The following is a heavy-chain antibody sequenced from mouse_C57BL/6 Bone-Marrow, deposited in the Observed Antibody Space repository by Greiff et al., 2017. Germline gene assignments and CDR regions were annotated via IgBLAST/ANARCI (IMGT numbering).Heavy chain of an antibody. V-gene: IGHV14-4*01. CDR3: TAESLITTDY. CDR2: IDPENGDT. Sequence: EVKLLQSGAELVRPGASVKLSCTASGFNIKDDYMHWVKQRPEQGLEWIGWIDPENGDTEYAPKFQGNATITADTSSNTAYLQLSSLTSEDTAVYYCTAESLITTDYWGQGTTLTVSS. J-gene: IGHJ2*01. D-gene: IGHD1-1*01. CDR1: GFNIKDDY.